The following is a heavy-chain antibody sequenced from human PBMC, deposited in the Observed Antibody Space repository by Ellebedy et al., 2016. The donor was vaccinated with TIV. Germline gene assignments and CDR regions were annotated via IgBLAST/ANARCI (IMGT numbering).Heavy chain of an antibody. CDR2: IIPIFGTA. D-gene: IGHD3-9*01. CDR1: GGTFSTYG. V-gene: IGHV1-69*13. J-gene: IGHJ4*02. CDR3: ARAYDVLTAYYSFDY. Sequence: AASVKVSCKASGGTFSTYGITWVRQAPGQGLEWMGGIIPIFGTANYAQKFQGRVTITADESTTTAYIELSSLRSEDTAVYYCARAYDVLTAYYSFDYWGQGTLVTVSS.